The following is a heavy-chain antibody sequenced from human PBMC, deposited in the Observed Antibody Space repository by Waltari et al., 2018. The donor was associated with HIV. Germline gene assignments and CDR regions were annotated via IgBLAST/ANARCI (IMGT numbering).Heavy chain of an antibody. Sequence: QVKLQASGPGLVKPSQTLSLTCTVSSGSITSGNSYCSWIRQPAGKGLEWIGRVYTSGSTNYNPSLKKRVTISIDTSRNQFSLRLSSVAAADTAVYYCARALDYYESGSFPLWFFDVWGRGTLVTVSS. CDR2: VYTSGST. V-gene: IGHV4-61*02. D-gene: IGHD3-10*01. J-gene: IGHJ2*01. CDR1: SGSITSGNSY. CDR3: ARALDYYESGSFPLWFFDV.